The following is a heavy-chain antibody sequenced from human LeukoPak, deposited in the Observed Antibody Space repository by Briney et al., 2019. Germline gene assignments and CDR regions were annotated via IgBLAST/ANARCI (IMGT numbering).Heavy chain of an antibody. CDR2: TYYRSKWSN. Sequence: SQSLSLTCAISGDSVSSNSAAWNWIRQSPSRGLEWLGRTYYRSKWSNEYAVSVKSRITINPDTSKNQFSLQLNSVTPEDTAVYYCARLHCTSTSCSIDYWGQGTLVTVSS. J-gene: IGHJ4*02. CDR1: GDSVSSNSAA. CDR3: ARLHCTSTSCSIDY. V-gene: IGHV6-1*01. D-gene: IGHD2-2*01.